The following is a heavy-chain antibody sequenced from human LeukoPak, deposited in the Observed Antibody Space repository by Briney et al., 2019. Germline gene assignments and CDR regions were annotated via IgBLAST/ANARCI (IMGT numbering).Heavy chain of an antibody. V-gene: IGHV3-21*01. CDR2: ISSSSSYI. J-gene: IGHJ4*02. Sequence: PGGSLRLSCAASGFTFSSYSMNWVRQAPGKGLEWVSSISSSSSYIYYADSVKGRFTISRDNAKNSLYLQMNSLRAEDTAVYYCARDSNSRTIFGVVTKGRYYFDYWGQGTLVTVSS. D-gene: IGHD3-3*01. CDR1: GFTFSSYS. CDR3: ARDSNSRTIFGVVTKGRYYFDY.